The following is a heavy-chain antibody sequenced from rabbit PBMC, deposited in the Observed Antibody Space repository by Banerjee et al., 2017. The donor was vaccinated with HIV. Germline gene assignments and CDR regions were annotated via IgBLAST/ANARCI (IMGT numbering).Heavy chain of an antibody. CDR1: GFSLSSRYW. Sequence: QEQLVESRGGLVKPEGSLTLTCTASGFSLSSRYWICWVRQAPGKGLEWIGYIDPLFHNTYYASWVNGRFTISRHNAQNTLYLQLNSLTAADTATYFCVRDRANIGGDYGPYYFDLWGPGTLVTVS. J-gene: IGHJ4*01. CDR3: VRDRANIGGDYGPYYFDL. D-gene: IGHD2-1*01. V-gene: IGHV1S45*01. CDR2: IDPLFHNT.